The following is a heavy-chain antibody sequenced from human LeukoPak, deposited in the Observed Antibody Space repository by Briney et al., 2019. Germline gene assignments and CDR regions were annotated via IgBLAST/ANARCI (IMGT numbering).Heavy chain of an antibody. V-gene: IGHV1-2*06. Sequence: ASVKVSCKASGYTFTGYYMHWVRQAPGQGLEWMGRINPNSGGTNYAQKFQGRVTMTRDTSISTAYMELSRLRSDDTAVYYCARSPSGCGGSCYFDYWGQGTLVTVSS. CDR3: ARSPSGCGGSCYFDY. J-gene: IGHJ4*02. CDR1: GYTFTGYY. CDR2: INPNSGGT. D-gene: IGHD2-15*01.